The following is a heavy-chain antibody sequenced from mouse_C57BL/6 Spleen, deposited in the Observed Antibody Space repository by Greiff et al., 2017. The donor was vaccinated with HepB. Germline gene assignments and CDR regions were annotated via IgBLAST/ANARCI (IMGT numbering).Heavy chain of an antibody. CDR3: ARAGYSNYYAMDY. CDR2: INYDGSST. Sequence: EVMLVESEGGLVQPGSSMKLSCTASGFTFSDYYMAWVRQVPEKGLEWVANINYDGSSTYYLDSLKSRFIISRDNAKNILYLQMSSLKSEDTATYYCARAGYSNYYAMDYWGQGTSVTVSS. V-gene: IGHV5-16*01. D-gene: IGHD2-5*01. J-gene: IGHJ4*01. CDR1: GFTFSDYY.